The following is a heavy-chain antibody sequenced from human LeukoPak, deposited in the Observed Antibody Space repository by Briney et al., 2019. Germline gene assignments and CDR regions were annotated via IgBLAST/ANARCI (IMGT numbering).Heavy chain of an antibody. V-gene: IGHV1-2*02. D-gene: IGHD4-17*01. CDR2: INPNSGGT. CDR1: GCTFTGYC. J-gene: IGHJ5*02. CDR3: AKGGPLSDYGVTANWFDP. Sequence: GASVKVSCKASGCTFTGYCMHWVRQAPGQGLEWMGWINPNSGGTNYAQKFQGRVTMTRDTSISTAYMELGSLISDDTAVYYCAKGGPLSDYGVTANWFDPWGQGTLVTVSS.